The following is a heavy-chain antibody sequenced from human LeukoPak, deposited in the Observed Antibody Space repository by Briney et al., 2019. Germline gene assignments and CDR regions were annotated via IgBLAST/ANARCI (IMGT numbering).Heavy chain of an antibody. CDR3: AREFGGVYGDYFDY. CDR2: VNPSGGST. J-gene: IGHJ4*02. CDR1: GYTFTSYY. V-gene: IGHV1-46*01. Sequence: GASVKVSCKASGYTFTSYYMPWVRQAPGQGLEWMGIVNPSGGSTSYAQKFQGRVTMTRDTSTSTVYMELSSLGSEDTAVYYCAREFGGVYGDYFDYWGQGTLVTVSS. D-gene: IGHD5/OR15-5a*01.